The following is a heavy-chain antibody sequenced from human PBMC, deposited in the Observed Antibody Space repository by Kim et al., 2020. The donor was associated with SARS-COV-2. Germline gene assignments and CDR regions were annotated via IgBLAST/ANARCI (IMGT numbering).Heavy chain of an antibody. V-gene: IGHV3-23*01. Sequence: GGSLRLSCAASGFTFRSYAMSWVRQAPGKGLEWVSAISGSGGTTYYADSVKGRFTISRDNSKNTLYLQMNSLRAEDTAVYYCAKGKYYDFWSGYYTNWGQGTLVTVSS. J-gene: IGHJ4*02. CDR3: AKGKYYDFWSGYYTN. CDR1: GFTFRSYA. D-gene: IGHD3-3*01. CDR2: ISGSGGTT.